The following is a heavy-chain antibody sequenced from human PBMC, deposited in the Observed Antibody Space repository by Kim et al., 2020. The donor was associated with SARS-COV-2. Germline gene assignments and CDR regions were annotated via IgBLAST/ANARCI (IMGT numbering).Heavy chain of an antibody. CDR3: VRGQTTSGFDY. Sequence: GGSLRLSCVASGFTFSSYEMNWVRQAPGKELEWVAYISRNGADADYADSVKGRFTMSRDNTKNSLYLQMNSLRVDDTAIYYCVRGQTTSGFDYWGQGTL. CDR2: ISRNGADA. J-gene: IGHJ4*02. D-gene: IGHD6-19*01. V-gene: IGHV3-48*03. CDR1: GFTFSSYE.